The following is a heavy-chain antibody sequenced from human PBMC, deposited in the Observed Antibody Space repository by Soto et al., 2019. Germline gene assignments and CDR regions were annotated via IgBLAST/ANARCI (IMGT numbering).Heavy chain of an antibody. CDR3: ARPTYYDFWSGYYRPSDYYYYGMDV. CDR1: GYTFASYG. Sequence: ASVKVSCKASGYTFASYGISWVRQAPGQGLEWMGWISAYNGNTNYAQKLQGRVTMTTDTSTSTAYMELRSLRSDDTAVYYCARPTYYDFWSGYYRPSDYYYYGMDVWGQGTTVTVSS. J-gene: IGHJ6*02. D-gene: IGHD3-3*01. V-gene: IGHV1-18*01. CDR2: ISAYNGNT.